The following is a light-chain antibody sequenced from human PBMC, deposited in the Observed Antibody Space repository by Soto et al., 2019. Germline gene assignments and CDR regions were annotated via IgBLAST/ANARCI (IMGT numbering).Light chain of an antibody. CDR1: QSVSTSY. J-gene: IGKJ2*01. V-gene: IGKV3-20*01. CDR3: QQYGSSPQT. Sequence: ENVLTQSPDSLSLSPGDRATLFCRASQSVSTSYLAWYQWRPGQAPRLLISGASFRATGIPDRFSGSGSGTDFTLTISRLEAEDFALYFCQQYGSSPQTFGQGTKLEIK. CDR2: GAS.